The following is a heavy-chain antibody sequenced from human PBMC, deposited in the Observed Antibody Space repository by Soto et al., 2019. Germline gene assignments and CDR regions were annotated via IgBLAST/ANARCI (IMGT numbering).Heavy chain of an antibody. J-gene: IGHJ3*02. D-gene: IGHD2-2*01. V-gene: IGHV4-59*01. Sequence: PSETLSLTCTVSGGSISSYYWSWIRQPPGKGLEWIGYIYYSGSTNYNPSLKSRVTISVDTSKNQFSLKLSSVTAADTAVYYCARLVVVPAAMVAFDIWGQGTMVTVSS. CDR2: IYYSGST. CDR1: GGSISSYY. CDR3: ARLVVVPAAMVAFDI.